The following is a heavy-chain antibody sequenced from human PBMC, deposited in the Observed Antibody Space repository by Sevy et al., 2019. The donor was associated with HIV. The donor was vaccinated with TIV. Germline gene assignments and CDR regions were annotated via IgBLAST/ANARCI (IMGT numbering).Heavy chain of an antibody. V-gene: IGHV4-39*01. CDR1: GGSISSSSYY. Sequence: SETLSLTCTVSGGSISSSSYYWGWIRQPPGKGLEWIGSIYYSGSTSYNPSLKSRVTISVDTSKNQFSLKLSSVTAADTAVYYCARHGSTPFFNWFDPWGQGTLVTVSS. CDR2: IYYSGST. J-gene: IGHJ5*02. D-gene: IGHD3-3*01. CDR3: ARHGSTPFFNWFDP.